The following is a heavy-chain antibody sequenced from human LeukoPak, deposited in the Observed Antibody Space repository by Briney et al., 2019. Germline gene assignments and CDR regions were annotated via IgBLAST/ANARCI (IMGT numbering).Heavy chain of an antibody. V-gene: IGHV1-69*13. CDR1: GGTFSSET. CDR3: ATTKRGRHYGRPCSVFDN. D-gene: IGHD2-21*02. Sequence: SVKVSCKASGGTFSSETYSWLRQAPGQGLEWMGGLMPLFDKSNYAQKFQGRVTITADQSANTAYMELISLTSADTAVYYCATTKRGRHYGRPCSVFDNWGQGAQVTVSS. CDR2: LMPLFDKS. J-gene: IGHJ4*02.